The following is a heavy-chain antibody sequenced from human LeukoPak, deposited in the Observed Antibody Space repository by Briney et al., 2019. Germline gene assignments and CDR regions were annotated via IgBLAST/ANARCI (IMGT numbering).Heavy chain of an antibody. CDR1: GGTFSSYA. J-gene: IGHJ5*02. D-gene: IGHD2-2*01. Sequence: ASVKVSCKASGGTFSSYAISWVRQAPGQGLEWMGWINPNSGGTNYAQKFQGRVTMTRDTSISTAYMELSRLRSDDTAVYYCARDPRSTSCYAGCNWFDPWGQGTLVTVSS. CDR2: INPNSGGT. CDR3: ARDPRSTSCYAGCNWFDP. V-gene: IGHV1-2*02.